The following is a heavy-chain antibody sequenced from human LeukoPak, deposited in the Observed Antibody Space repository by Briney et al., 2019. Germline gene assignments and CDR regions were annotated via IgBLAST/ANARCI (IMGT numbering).Heavy chain of an antibody. J-gene: IGHJ6*03. Sequence: ETLSLTCAVYGGSFSGYYWSWIRQPPGKGLEWVSAISGSGGSTYYADSVKGRFTISRDNSKNTLYLQMNSLRAEDTAVYYCAKDLNYYDSSGYYYYYYYYMDVWGKGTTVTVSS. V-gene: IGHV3-23*01. CDR1: GGSFSGYY. CDR2: ISGSGGST. D-gene: IGHD3-22*01. CDR3: AKDLNYYDSSGYYYYYYYYMDV.